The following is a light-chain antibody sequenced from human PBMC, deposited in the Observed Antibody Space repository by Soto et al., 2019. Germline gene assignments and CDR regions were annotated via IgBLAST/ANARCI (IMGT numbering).Light chain of an antibody. J-gene: IGLJ1*01. CDR3: TSFSSSTSLYV. Sequence: QSVLTQPASVSGSLGQSITISCTGTTRDIAGYNYISWYQRLPGKAPKLMIYQVTIRPSGISNRFSGSKSGNTASLTISGLQAEDEADYYCTSFSSSTSLYVFGTGTRSPS. V-gene: IGLV2-14*01. CDR2: QVT. CDR1: TRDIAGYNY.